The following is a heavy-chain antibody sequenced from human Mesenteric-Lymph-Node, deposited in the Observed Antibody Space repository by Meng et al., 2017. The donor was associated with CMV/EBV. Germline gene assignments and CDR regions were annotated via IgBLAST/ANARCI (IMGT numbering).Heavy chain of an antibody. CDR1: GFTFPDYT. V-gene: IGHV3-30*04. J-gene: IGHJ5*02. CDR2: ISYDGSYK. CDR3: VRDKYCTSSNCYPNWFDP. Sequence: GGSLRLSCAASGFTFPDYTLHWVRQAPGKGLEWVAVISYDGSYKSYGDSVKGRFTISRDNSKNTLYLQMNGLRAEDAAVYHCVRDKYCTSSNCYPNWFDPWGQGTLVTVSS. D-gene: IGHD2-2*01.